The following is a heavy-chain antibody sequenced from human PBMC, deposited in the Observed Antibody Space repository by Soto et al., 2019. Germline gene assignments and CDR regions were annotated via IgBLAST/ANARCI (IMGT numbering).Heavy chain of an antibody. CDR3: ARDPPGMSKQRRGTNCLAP. Sequence: ASVKVSCKASGYTFTSYGISWVRQAPGQGLEWMGWISAYNGNTNYAQKLQGRVTMTTDTSTSTAYMELRSLRSDDTAVYYCARDPPGMSKQRRGTNCLAPWGQGPLVPVSS. CDR2: ISAYNGNT. J-gene: IGHJ5*02. V-gene: IGHV1-18*01. D-gene: IGHD6-25*01. CDR1: GYTFTSYG.